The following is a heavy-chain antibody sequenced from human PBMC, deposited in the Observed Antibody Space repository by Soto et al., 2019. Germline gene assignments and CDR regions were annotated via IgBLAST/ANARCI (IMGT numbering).Heavy chain of an antibody. D-gene: IGHD6-19*01. CDR3: AKARFRDSSMFLLDY. J-gene: IGHJ4*02. Sequence: PAWSARLGSAACGVAFSSDAMGWVRQAPGKGLEWVSAISGSGGSTYYADSVKGRFTISRDNSKNTLYLQMNSLRAEDTAVYYCAKARFRDSSMFLLDYWGQGTLVTVSS. CDR1: GVAFSSDA. V-gene: IGHV3-23*01. CDR2: ISGSGGST.